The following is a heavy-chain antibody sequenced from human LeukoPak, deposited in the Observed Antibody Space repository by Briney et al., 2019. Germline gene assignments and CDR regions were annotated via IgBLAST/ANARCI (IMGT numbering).Heavy chain of an antibody. J-gene: IGHJ5*02. CDR2: IIPILGIA. V-gene: IGHV1-69*02. CDR1: GGTFSSYT. Sequence: SVKVSCKASGGTFSSYTISWVRQAPGQGLEWMGRIIPILGIANYAQKFQGRVTITADKSTSTAYMELSSLRSEDTAVYYCARAVAARDRYNWFDPWGQGALVTVSS. D-gene: IGHD6-25*01. CDR3: ARAVAARDRYNWFDP.